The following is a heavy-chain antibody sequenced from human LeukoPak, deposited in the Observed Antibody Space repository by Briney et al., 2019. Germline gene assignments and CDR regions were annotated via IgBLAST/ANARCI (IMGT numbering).Heavy chain of an antibody. J-gene: IGHJ6*03. CDR2: ISSSGSTI. CDR1: GFTFSDYY. V-gene: IGHV3-11*04. Sequence: KSRGSLRLSCAASGFTFSDYYMSWIRQAPGKGLEWVSYISSSGSTIYYADSVKGRFTISRDNAKNSLYLQMNSLRAEDTAVYYCARDTWDTAMVTRYYYYYYYMDVWGKGTTVTVSS. CDR3: ARDTWDTAMVTRYYYYYYYMDV. D-gene: IGHD5-18*01.